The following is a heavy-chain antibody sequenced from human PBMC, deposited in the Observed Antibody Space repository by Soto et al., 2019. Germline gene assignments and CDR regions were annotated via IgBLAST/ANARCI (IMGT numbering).Heavy chain of an antibody. CDR1: GVSISNPYYY. V-gene: IGHV4-39*01. J-gene: IGHJ3*01. D-gene: IGHD2-2*01. CDR3: ARRQSTDTVQAPAAIYADDGFDF. Sequence: QLQLQQSGPGLVKPSETLSLTCTVSGVSISNPYYYWGWIHQTPGKGLEWIGSIHYSGSTFYNPSLRSRVTISLHTSRNQFSLRLTSVSVADTAVYYCARRQSTDTVQAPAAIYADDGFDFWVQGTMVTVSS. CDR2: IHYSGST.